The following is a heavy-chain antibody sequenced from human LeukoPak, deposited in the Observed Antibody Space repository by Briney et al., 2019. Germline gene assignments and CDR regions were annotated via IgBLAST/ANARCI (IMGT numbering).Heavy chain of an antibody. CDR3: ARRGSIAVAGTRAVYFDY. J-gene: IGHJ4*02. V-gene: IGHV4-34*01. Sequence: SETLSLTCAVYGGSFSGYYWSWIRQPPGKGLEWIGEINHSGSTNYNPSLKSRVTISVDTSKNQFSLKLSSVTAADTAVYYCARRGSIAVAGTRAVYFDYWGQGTLVTVSS. CDR2: INHSGST. D-gene: IGHD6-19*01. CDR1: GGSFSGYY.